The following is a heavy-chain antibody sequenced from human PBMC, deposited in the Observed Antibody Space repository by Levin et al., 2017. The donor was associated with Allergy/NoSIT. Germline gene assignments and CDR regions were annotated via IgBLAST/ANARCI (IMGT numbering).Heavy chain of an antibody. CDR3: AREFNYYGSGTYQRAFDY. J-gene: IGHJ4*02. Sequence: GESLKISCAASGFTFSSYSMNWVRQAPGKGLEWVSSISSSSSYIYYADSVKGRFTISRDNAKNSLYLQMNSLRAEDTAVYYCAREFNYYGSGTYQRAFDYWGQGTLVTVSS. D-gene: IGHD3-10*01. CDR2: ISSSSSYI. CDR1: GFTFSSYS. V-gene: IGHV3-21*01.